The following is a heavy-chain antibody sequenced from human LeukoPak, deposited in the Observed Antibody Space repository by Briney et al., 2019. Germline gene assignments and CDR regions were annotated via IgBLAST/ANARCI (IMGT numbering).Heavy chain of an antibody. J-gene: IGHJ4*02. CDR2: ISSSGSTI. Sequence: TGGSLRLSCAASGFTFSDYYMSWIRQAPGKGLEWVSYISSSGSTIYYADSVKGRFTISRDNAKNSLYLQMNSLRAEDTAVYYCATLTGGQLEPYSSSSGDDYWGQGTLVTVSS. D-gene: IGHD6-6*01. V-gene: IGHV3-11*01. CDR1: GFTFSDYY. CDR3: ATLTGGQLEPYSSSSGDDY.